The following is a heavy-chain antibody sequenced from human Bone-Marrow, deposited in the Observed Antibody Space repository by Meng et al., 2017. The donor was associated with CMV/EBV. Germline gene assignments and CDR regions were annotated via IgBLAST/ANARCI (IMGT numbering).Heavy chain of an antibody. CDR2: ISTDGSST. J-gene: IGHJ4*02. Sequence: WAASGFTFSSYWMHWVRQAPGKGLVWVSRISTDGSSTNYADSVKGRFTISRDNAKNTLYLQMNSLRAEDTAVYYCSREMYGDYGGDYWGQGTLVTVSS. CDR1: GFTFSSYW. V-gene: IGHV3-74*01. CDR3: SREMYGDYGGDY. D-gene: IGHD4-17*01.